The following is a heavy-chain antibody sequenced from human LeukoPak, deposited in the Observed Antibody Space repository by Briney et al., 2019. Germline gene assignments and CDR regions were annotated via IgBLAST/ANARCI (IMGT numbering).Heavy chain of an antibody. CDR2: ICGSGGYT. V-gene: IGHV3-23*01. J-gene: IGHJ3*02. CDR3: AKSPYRFNALDI. Sequence: PGGSLRLSCAASGFTFSTSAMTWVRQAPGKGLEWVSLICGSGGYTFYADSVKGRFTMSRDNSKNTVYLQMNSLRVEDTALYYCAKSPYRFNALDIWGQGTIVTVSS. D-gene: IGHD2-21*01. CDR1: GFTFSTSA.